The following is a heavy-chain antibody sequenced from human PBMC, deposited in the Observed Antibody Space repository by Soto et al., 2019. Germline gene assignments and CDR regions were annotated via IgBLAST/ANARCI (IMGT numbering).Heavy chain of an antibody. D-gene: IGHD3-22*01. CDR2: ISGSGGST. CDR1: GFTFSSYA. V-gene: IGHV3-23*01. Sequence: GALRLSCAASGFTFSSYAMSWVRQAPGKGLEWVSAISGSGGSTYYADSVKGRFTTSRDNSKNTLYLQMNSLRAEDTAVYYCAKVASSGYYGPLDYWGQGTLVTVSS. J-gene: IGHJ4*02. CDR3: AKVASSGYYGPLDY.